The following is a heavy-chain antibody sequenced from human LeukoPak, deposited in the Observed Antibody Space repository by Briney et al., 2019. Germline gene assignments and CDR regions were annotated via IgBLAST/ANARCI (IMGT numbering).Heavy chain of an antibody. CDR3: GKKDGYNFGDFGNDY. Sequence: GRPLPLSSAPSAFSSPSNCMHCVRPAPARGLGWVASIRYDGSNKYYADSVNGRFTISRDNSKSTLYLQMNSLRAKDTAVYYCGKKDGYNFGDFGNDYWGQGTLVTVSS. CDR2: IRYDGSNK. V-gene: IGHV3-30*02. D-gene: IGHD5-24*01. CDR1: AFSSPSNC. J-gene: IGHJ4*02.